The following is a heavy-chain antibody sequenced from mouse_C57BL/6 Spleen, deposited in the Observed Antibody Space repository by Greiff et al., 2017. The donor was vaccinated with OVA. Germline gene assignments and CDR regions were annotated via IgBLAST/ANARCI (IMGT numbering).Heavy chain of an antibody. Sequence: VQLQQSGAELVQPGASVKISCKASGYAFSSYWMNWVQQRPGKGLEWIGQIYPGAGDTNYNGKFKGKATLTADKSSSTAYMQLSSLTSEDSAVYFCARGYYYFDYWGQGTTLTVSS. V-gene: IGHV1-80*01. CDR1: GYAFSSYW. CDR2: IYPGAGDT. J-gene: IGHJ2*01. CDR3: ARGYYYFDY.